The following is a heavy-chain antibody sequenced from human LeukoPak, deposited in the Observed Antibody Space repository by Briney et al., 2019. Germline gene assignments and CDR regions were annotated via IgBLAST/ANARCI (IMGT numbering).Heavy chain of an antibody. CDR3: TSGLIAIESDNNLYQYMDV. D-gene: IGHD2-21*01. Sequence: GGSLRLSCSGSGFTFSVYSMNWVRQAPGKGLEWVSSITSKSNYLYYADSVKGRFTISRDNDMNSVFLQLNSLRAEDSAVYYCTSGLIAIESDNNLYQYMDVWGKGTTVTVSS. CDR1: GFTFSVYS. V-gene: IGHV3-21*01. J-gene: IGHJ6*03. CDR2: ITSKSNYL.